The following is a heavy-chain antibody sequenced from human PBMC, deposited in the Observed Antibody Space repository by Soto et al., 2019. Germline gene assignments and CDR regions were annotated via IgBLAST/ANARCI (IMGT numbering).Heavy chain of an antibody. D-gene: IGHD3-3*01. V-gene: IGHV3-74*01. CDR1: GFTFSSYW. Sequence: GGSLRLSCAASGFTFSSYWMHWVRQAPGKGLVWVSRINSDGSSTSYADSVKGRFTISRDNAKNTLYLQMNSLRAEDTAVYYCARDPRRFLEWLSDNWFDPWGQGTLVTVSS. CDR2: INSDGSST. J-gene: IGHJ5*02. CDR3: ARDPRRFLEWLSDNWFDP.